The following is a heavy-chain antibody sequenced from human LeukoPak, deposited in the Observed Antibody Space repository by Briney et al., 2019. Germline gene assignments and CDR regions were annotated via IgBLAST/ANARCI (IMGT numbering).Heavy chain of an antibody. J-gene: IGHJ4*02. CDR1: GFTFSSYA. V-gene: IGHV3-30-3*01. Sequence: GRSLRLSCAASGFTFSSYAMHWVRQAPGKGLEWVAVISYDGSNKYYADSVKGRFTISRDNSKNTLYLQMNSLRAEDTAVYYCARAFTMSFDYWGQGTLVTVSS. CDR3: ARAFTMSFDY. CDR2: ISYDGSNK. D-gene: IGHD3-22*01.